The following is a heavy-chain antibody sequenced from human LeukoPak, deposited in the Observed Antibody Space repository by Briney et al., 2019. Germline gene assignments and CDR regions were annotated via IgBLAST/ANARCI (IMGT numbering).Heavy chain of an antibody. CDR3: ARSSSIWSGYDGDWFDP. J-gene: IGHJ5*02. D-gene: IGHD3-3*01. CDR2: IWYDGSNK. V-gene: IGHV3-33*01. Sequence: GGSLRLSCAASGFTFSSYGMHWARQAPGKGLEWVAVIWYDGSNKYYGDSVKGRFTISRDNSKNTLYLQMNSLRAEDTAVYYCARSSSIWSGYDGDWFDPWGQGTLVTVSS. CDR1: GFTFSSYG.